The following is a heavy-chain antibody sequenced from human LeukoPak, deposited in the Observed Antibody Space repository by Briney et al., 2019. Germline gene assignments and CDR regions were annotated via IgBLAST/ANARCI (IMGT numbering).Heavy chain of an antibody. D-gene: IGHD3-22*01. CDR2: ISGSGGST. V-gene: IGHV3-23*01. CDR1: GFTFSSYA. CDR3: AKGTWLLLDDFDY. Sequence: GGSLRLSCAASGFTFSSYAMSWVRQAPGKGLEWVSAISGSGGSTYYADPVKGRFTISRDNSKNTPYLQMNSLRAEDTAVYYCAKGTWLLLDDFDYWGQGTLVTVSS. J-gene: IGHJ4*02.